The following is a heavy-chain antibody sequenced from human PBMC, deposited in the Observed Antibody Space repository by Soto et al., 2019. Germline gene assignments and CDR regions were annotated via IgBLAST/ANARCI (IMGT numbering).Heavy chain of an antibody. V-gene: IGHV3-30*18. J-gene: IGHJ4*02. D-gene: IGHD2-15*01. CDR3: AKALSRILVVVAANY. CDR1: GFTFSSYG. CDR2: ISYDGSNK. Sequence: PGGSLRLSCAASGFTFSSYGMHWVRQAPGKGLEWVAVISYDGSNKYYADSVKGRFTISRDNSKNTLYLQMNSLRAEDTAVYYCAKALSRILVVVAANYWGQGTMVTVYS.